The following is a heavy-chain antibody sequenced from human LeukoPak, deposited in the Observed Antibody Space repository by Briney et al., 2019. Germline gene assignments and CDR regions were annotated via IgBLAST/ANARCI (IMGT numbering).Heavy chain of an antibody. J-gene: IGHJ3*02. CDR1: GFSFSIYG. Sequence: PGGSLRLSCAASGFSFSIYGMSWVRQAPGKGLHWLSAISANGINTYYADSVKGRFTISRDNSKNTLYLQMNSLRAEDTAVYYCAKGFNAFDIWGQGTMVTVSS. V-gene: IGHV3-23*01. CDR3: AKGFNAFDI. CDR2: ISANGINT.